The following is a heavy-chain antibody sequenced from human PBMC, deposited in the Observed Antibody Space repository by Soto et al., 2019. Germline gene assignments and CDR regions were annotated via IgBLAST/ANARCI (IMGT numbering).Heavy chain of an antibody. CDR3: ARDRYFYDSRGYYRTLDS. V-gene: IGHV4-59*11. CDR2: IFHSGIT. CDR1: GDSFSDHY. D-gene: IGHD3-22*01. J-gene: IGHJ5*01. Sequence: SETLSLTCTISGDSFSDHYWTWIRQSPGKGLEWIGYIFHSGITDYNPSVKSRVTISIDKSRNLFSLNLTSVTAADTAVYYCARDRYFYDSRGYYRTLDSWGQGTLVTVSS.